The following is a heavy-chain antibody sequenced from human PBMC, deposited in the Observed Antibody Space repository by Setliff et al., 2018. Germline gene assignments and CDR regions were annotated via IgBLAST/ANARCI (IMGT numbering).Heavy chain of an antibody. CDR2: IYYSGST. CDR1: GGSISSSSYY. D-gene: IGHD3-3*01. J-gene: IGHJ4*02. V-gene: IGHV4-39*07. Sequence: SETLSLTCTVSGGSISSSSYYWGWIRQPPGKGLEWIGSIYYSGSTYYNPSLKSRVTISVDTSKNQFSLKLSSVTAADAAVYYCARRETYYNFWSGYFDYWGQGTLVTVSS. CDR3: ARRETYYNFWSGYFDY.